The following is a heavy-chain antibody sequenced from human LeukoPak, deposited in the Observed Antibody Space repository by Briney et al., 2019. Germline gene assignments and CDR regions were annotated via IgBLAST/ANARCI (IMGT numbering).Heavy chain of an antibody. CDR1: GFTFSSYA. CDR3: AKDPGLHPYDILTGHSDY. D-gene: IGHD3-9*01. V-gene: IGHV3-23*01. CDR2: ITGSGGST. J-gene: IGHJ4*02. Sequence: GRSLRLACAAVGFTFSSYAMSWGRQAPGEGLGWGSAITGSGGSTYSAESVKGRFTMSRDNSKNTLYLQMNSLRAEDTAVYYCAKDPGLHPYDILTGHSDYWGQGTLVTVSS.